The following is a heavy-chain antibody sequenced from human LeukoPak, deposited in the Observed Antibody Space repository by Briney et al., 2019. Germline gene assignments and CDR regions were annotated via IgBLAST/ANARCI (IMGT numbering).Heavy chain of an antibody. D-gene: IGHD2-15*01. Sequence: PSETLPLTCTLSGGSIISGGSYWGWIRQSPGKGLEWIGSVYYSGITYYNPSLKSRVTISVNTSKNQFSLTLRSVTAADTAVYFCSRRDCSHSDCFDWSFDLWGRGTLLTVSP. J-gene: IGHJ2*01. CDR1: GGSIISGGSY. CDR3: SRRDCSHSDCFDWSFDL. V-gene: IGHV4-39*07. CDR2: VYYSGIT.